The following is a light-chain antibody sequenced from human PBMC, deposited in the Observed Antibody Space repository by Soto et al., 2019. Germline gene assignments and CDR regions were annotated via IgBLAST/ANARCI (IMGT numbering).Light chain of an antibody. CDR1: QSVSTN. Sequence: EIVMTQSPATLSVSPGERATLSCRASQSVSTNLAWYHQKPGQAPRLLIYGASTRATGIPARFSGSGSGTNFTLTISSLQSEDFAVYSCQQFNNWPQTFGQGTNLEIK. V-gene: IGKV3-15*01. J-gene: IGKJ2*01. CDR3: QQFNNWPQT. CDR2: GAS.